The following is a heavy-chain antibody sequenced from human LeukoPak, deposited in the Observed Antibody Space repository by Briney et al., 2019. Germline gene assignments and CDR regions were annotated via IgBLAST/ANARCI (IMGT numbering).Heavy chain of an antibody. D-gene: IGHD3-22*01. CDR3: AKDARRYYYDSSGYLDY. Sequence: GGSLRLSCAASGFTFSSYAMSWVRQAPGKGLEWVSAISGSGGSTYYADSVKGRFTISRDNSKNTLYLQMNSLRAEDTAVYYCAKDARRYYYDSSGYLDYWGQGTLVTVSS. V-gene: IGHV3-23*01. CDR2: ISGSGGST. CDR1: GFTFSSYA. J-gene: IGHJ4*02.